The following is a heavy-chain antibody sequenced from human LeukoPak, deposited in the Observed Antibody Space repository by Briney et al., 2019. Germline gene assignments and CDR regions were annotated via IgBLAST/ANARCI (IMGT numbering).Heavy chain of an antibody. Sequence: ASVKVSCKASGYTFTGYYMHWVRQAPGQGLEWMGWINPNSGGTNYAQKFQGRVTMTRDTSISTAYMELSRLRSDDTAVYYCARDSYYGSGSNDAFDIWGQGTMVTVSS. CDR2: INPNSGGT. D-gene: IGHD3-10*01. CDR1: GYTFTGYY. J-gene: IGHJ3*02. CDR3: ARDSYYGSGSNDAFDI. V-gene: IGHV1-2*02.